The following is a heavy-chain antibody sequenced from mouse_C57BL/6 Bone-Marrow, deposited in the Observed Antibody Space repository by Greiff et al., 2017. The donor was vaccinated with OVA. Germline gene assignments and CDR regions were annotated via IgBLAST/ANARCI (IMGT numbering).Heavy chain of an antibody. V-gene: IGHV3-6*01. CDR1: GYSITSGYY. D-gene: IGHD4-1*01. CDR2: ISYDGSN. CDR3: ARERLGMGRSFAY. J-gene: IGHJ3*01. Sequence: EVKLVESGPGLVKPSQSLSLTCSVTGYSITSGYYWNWIRQFPGNTLEWLGYISYDGSNNYNPSLKNRISITRDTSKNQLFLKLNSVTTEDTATYYCARERLGMGRSFAYWGQGTLVTVSA.